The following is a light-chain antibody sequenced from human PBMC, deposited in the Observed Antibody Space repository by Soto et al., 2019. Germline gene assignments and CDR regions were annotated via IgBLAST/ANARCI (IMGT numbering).Light chain of an antibody. CDR1: QTIDSW. J-gene: IGKJ1*01. Sequence: IQLTQSPSSLSASVGDRVTITCRASQTIDSWLAWYQHRPGKPPNLLIYKASTLASGVPSRFSGSGSGTEFTLTINSLQPDDFATYYCQQYHIYSGTFGQGTKVDI. CDR3: QQYHIYSGT. V-gene: IGKV1-5*03. CDR2: KAS.